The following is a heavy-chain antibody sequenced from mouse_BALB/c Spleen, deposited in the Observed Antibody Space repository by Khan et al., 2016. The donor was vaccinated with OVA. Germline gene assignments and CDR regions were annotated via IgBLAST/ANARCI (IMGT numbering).Heavy chain of an antibody. CDR2: IWGDGST. CDR3: VKWGSYYAMDY. V-gene: IGHV2-3*01. J-gene: IGHJ4*01. Sequence: QMQLEESGPGLVAPSQSLSITCTVSGFSLTSYGVNWVRQPPGKGLEWLGVIWGDGSTNYHSALKSRLRISKYNSKSHVFLELNSLEIGDTDTYYSVKWGSYYAMDYWGQGTSVTVSS. CDR1: GFSLTSYG.